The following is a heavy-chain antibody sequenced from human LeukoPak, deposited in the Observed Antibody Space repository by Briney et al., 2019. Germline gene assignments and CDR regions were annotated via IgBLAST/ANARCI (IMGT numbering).Heavy chain of an antibody. Sequence: GGSLRLSCAASGFTFSSYAMSWVRQAPGKGLEWVSAISGSGGSTYYADSVKGRFTISRDNSKNTLYLQMNSLRAEDTAVYYCAKAGVDYGDSYLDVWGQGTTVTVSS. D-gene: IGHD4-17*01. CDR3: AKAGVDYGDSYLDV. CDR1: GFTFSSYA. J-gene: IGHJ6*02. V-gene: IGHV3-23*01. CDR2: ISGSGGST.